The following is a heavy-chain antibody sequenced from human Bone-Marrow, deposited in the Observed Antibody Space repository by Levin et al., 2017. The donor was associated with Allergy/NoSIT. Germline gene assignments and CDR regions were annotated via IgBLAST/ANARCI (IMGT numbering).Heavy chain of an antibody. CDR2: INPSGGNT. Sequence: RASVKVSCKASGYNFSNYYINWVRQAPGQGPEWMGMINPSGGNTDYSQKFQGRVSMTSDTSTSTVYMEVTGLTSDETAIYYCARDRVVVVEGAIGELRNRFDPWGPGTLVTVSS. CDR1: GYNFSNYY. V-gene: IGHV1-46*01. CDR3: ARDRVVVVEGAIGELRNRFDP. J-gene: IGHJ5*02. D-gene: IGHD2-15*01.